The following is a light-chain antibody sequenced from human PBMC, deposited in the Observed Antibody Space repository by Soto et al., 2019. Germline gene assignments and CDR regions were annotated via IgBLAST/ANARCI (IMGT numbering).Light chain of an antibody. CDR2: AAS. Sequence: DIQLTQSPSFLSASVGGRVTITCRASQGVSNYLAWYQQKPGKAPKILIYAASTLQSGVPSRFSGSGSGTEFTLTISSLQPDDFATYYCQQYNSYSPGTFGQGTKVDIK. V-gene: IGKV1-9*01. CDR3: QQYNSYSPGT. CDR1: QGVSNY. J-gene: IGKJ1*01.